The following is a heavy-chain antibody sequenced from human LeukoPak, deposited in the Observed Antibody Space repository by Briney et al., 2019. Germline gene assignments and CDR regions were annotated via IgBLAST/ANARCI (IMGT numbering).Heavy chain of an antibody. CDR1: GGSFSGYY. Sequence: SETLSLTCAVYGGSFSGYYWSWIRQPPGKGLEWIGEINYSGSTNYNPSLKSRVTISVDTSKNQFSLKLSSVTAADTAVYYCASAGYSSSWSRRYYFDYWGQGTLVTVSS. CDR2: INYSGST. CDR3: ASAGYSSSWSRRYYFDY. D-gene: IGHD6-13*01. J-gene: IGHJ4*02. V-gene: IGHV4-34*01.